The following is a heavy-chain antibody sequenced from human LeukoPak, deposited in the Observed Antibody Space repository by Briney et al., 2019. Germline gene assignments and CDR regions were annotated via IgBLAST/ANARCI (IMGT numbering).Heavy chain of an antibody. CDR1: GASMTSHY. J-gene: IGHJ4*02. D-gene: IGHD5-12*01. CDR3: ARALHLGYGHDY. V-gene: IGHV4-59*11. Sequence: SETLSLTCSVSGASMTSHYYTWVRQPPRKGLEWIAYINYSGTTNYNPSLNSRVTISVDTSKNQFSLRLTSVTAADTAVYYCARALHLGYGHDYWGQGTLVTVSS. CDR2: INYSGTT.